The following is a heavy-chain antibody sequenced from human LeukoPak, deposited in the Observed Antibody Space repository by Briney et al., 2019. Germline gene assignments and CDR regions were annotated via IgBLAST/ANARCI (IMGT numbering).Heavy chain of an antibody. CDR1: GFTFSSYA. Sequence: GGSLRLSCAASGFTFSSYAMSWVRQAPGKGLEWVSGISGSGGSTYYADSVKGRFTISRDNSKNTLYLQMNSLRAEDTAVYFCAKGGVLLYDILTGYRNYFDYWGQGTLVTVSS. J-gene: IGHJ4*02. V-gene: IGHV3-23*01. CDR2: ISGSGGST. D-gene: IGHD3-9*01. CDR3: AKGGVLLYDILTGYRNYFDY.